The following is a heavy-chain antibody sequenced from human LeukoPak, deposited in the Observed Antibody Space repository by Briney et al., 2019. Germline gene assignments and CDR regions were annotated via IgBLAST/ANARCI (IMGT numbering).Heavy chain of an antibody. CDR2: ISGDGGAT. CDR3: AKGGYTYGGRLFDY. Sequence: GGSLRLSCVASEFTFSYYWMHWVRQAPGKGLEWVSFISGDGGATYYADSAKGRFTISRDNGRKSLYLQMHSLRTEDTALYYCAKGGYTYGGRLFDYWGQGTLVTVSS. V-gene: IGHV3-43*02. CDR1: EFTFSYYW. J-gene: IGHJ4*02. D-gene: IGHD5-18*01.